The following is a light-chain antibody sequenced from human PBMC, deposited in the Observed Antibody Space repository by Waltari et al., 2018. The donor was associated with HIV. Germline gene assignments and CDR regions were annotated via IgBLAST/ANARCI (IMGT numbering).Light chain of an antibody. V-gene: IGLV6-57*03. CDR2: GDN. Sequence: NFMLTQPHSVSDSPGKTVTISCTPSSGRIASNSVPWYQQRPGSAPTHWIYGDNQRPSGVPDRFSGSIDSSSNSASRTISGLKTEDEADYYCQSYDSSNPVVFGGGTKLTVL. CDR3: QSYDSSNPVV. J-gene: IGLJ2*01. CDR1: SGRIASNS.